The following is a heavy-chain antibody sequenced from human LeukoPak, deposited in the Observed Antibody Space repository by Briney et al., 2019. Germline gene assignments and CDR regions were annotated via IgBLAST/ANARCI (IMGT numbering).Heavy chain of an antibody. D-gene: IGHD3-10*01. CDR3: AHTSMVRGVIITFGY. V-gene: IGHV3-23*01. Sequence: GGSLRLSCAASGFTFSSYGMSWVRPAPGKGLEWVSAISGSGGSTYYADSVKGRFTISRDNSKNTLYLQMNSLRAEDTAVYYCAHTSMVRGVIITFGYWGQGTLVTVSS. J-gene: IGHJ4*02. CDR2: ISGSGGST. CDR1: GFTFSSYG.